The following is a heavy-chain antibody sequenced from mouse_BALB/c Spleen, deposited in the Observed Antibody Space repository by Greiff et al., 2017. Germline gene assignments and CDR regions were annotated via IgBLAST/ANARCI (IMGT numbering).Heavy chain of an antibody. J-gene: IGHJ4*01. Sequence: EVKLVESGGGLVKPGGSLKLSCAASGFTFSSYAMSWVRQSPEKRLEWVAEISSGGSYTYYPDTVTGRFTISRDNAKNTLYLEMSSLRSEDTAMYYCARYYGSSYSYAMDYWGQGTSVTVSS. CDR3: ARYYGSSYSYAMDY. D-gene: IGHD1-1*01. CDR2: ISSGGSYT. CDR1: GFTFSSYA. V-gene: IGHV5-9-4*01.